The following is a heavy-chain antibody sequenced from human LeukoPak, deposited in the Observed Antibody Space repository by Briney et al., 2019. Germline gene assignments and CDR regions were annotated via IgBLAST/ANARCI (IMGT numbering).Heavy chain of an antibody. D-gene: IGHD3-22*01. Sequence: SETLSLTCTVSGGSISSYYWSWIRQPPGKGLEWIGDIYYSGSTNYNPSLKSRVTISVDTSKNQFSLKLSSVTAADTAVYYCARDRDYYDSSGYNGAGWFDPWGQGTPVTVSS. J-gene: IGHJ5*02. CDR2: IYYSGST. CDR3: ARDRDYYDSSGYNGAGWFDP. V-gene: IGHV4-59*01. CDR1: GGSISSYY.